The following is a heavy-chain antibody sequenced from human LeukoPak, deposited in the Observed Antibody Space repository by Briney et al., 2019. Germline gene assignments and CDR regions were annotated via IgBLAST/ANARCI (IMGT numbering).Heavy chain of an antibody. CDR2: IYPGDSDT. J-gene: IGHJ4*02. CDR1: GYSFTTYW. Sequence: GESLKISCKGSGYSFTTYWIGWVRQMPGKGLEWMGIIYPGDSDTRNSPSFQGQVTISADKSISTAYLQWTSLKASDSAMYYCARVLIRGDEIDYWGQGTLVTVSS. D-gene: IGHD2-21*01. V-gene: IGHV5-51*01. CDR3: ARVLIRGDEIDY.